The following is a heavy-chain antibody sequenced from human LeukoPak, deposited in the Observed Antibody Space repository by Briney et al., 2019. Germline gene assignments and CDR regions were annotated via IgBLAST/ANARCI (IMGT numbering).Heavy chain of an antibody. Sequence: GRSLRLSCAASGFTFSSYGMHLVRQAPGKGLECVAVISYDGSYKYYADSVKGRFTISRDNSKNTLYLQMNSLRAEDTAVYYCAKVGDYGDYALDYWGQGTLVTVSS. CDR1: GFTFSSYG. CDR2: ISYDGSYK. CDR3: AKVGDYGDYALDY. V-gene: IGHV3-30*18. J-gene: IGHJ4*02. D-gene: IGHD4-17*01.